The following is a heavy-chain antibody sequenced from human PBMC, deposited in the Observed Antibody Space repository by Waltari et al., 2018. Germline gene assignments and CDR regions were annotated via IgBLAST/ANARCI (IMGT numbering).Heavy chain of an antibody. CDR2: IYTSGST. V-gene: IGHV4-61*02. D-gene: IGHD3-22*01. CDR3: ARDDSHYYDSSGYYLDY. CDR1: GGSISSGSYY. J-gene: IGHJ4*02. Sequence: QVQLQESGPGLVKPSQTLSLTCTVSGGSISSGSYYWSWIRQPAGKGLEWIGRIYTSGSTNYNPSLKSRVTISVDTSKNQFSLKLSSVTAADTAVYYCARDDSHYYDSSGYYLDYWGQGTLVTFSS.